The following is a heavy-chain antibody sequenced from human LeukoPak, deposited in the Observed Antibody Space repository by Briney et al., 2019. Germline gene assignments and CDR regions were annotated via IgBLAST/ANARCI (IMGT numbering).Heavy chain of an antibody. D-gene: IGHD6-19*01. V-gene: IGHV1-8*01. Sequence: ASVKVSCKASGYTFTSYDINWVRQATGQGLEWMGWMNPNSGNTGYAQKFQGRVTMTRNTSISTAYMELSSLRSEDTAAYYCARSLSVLAVANYYYYGMDVWGQGTTVTVSS. CDR1: GYTFTSYD. CDR3: ARSLSVLAVANYYYYGMDV. J-gene: IGHJ6*02. CDR2: MNPNSGNT.